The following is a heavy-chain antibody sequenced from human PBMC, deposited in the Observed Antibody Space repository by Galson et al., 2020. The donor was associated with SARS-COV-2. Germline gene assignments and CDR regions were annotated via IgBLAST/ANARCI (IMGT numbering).Heavy chain of an antibody. Sequence: SQASETLSLTCAVYGGSFSGYYWSWIRQPPGKGLEWIGEINHSGSTNYNPSLKSRVTISVDTSKNQFSLKLSSVTAADTAVYYCARDSSWFPYYFDYWGQGTLVTVSS. CDR2: INHSGST. D-gene: IGHD6-13*01. CDR1: GGSFSGYY. J-gene: IGHJ4*02. CDR3: ARDSSWFPYYFDY. V-gene: IGHV4-34*01.